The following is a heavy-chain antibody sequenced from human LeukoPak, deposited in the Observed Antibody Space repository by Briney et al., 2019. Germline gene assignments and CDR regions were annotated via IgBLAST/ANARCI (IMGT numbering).Heavy chain of an antibody. Sequence: ASVKVYCKASGYTFTSYDINWVRQATGQGVEWMGWISAYNGNTNYAQKLQGRVTMTTDTSTSTAYMELRSLRSDDTAVYYCAGGTGDTNDRWFDPWGQGTLVTVSS. V-gene: IGHV1-18*01. D-gene: IGHD3-16*01. CDR1: GYTFTSYD. CDR2: ISAYNGNT. J-gene: IGHJ5*02. CDR3: AGGTGDTNDRWFDP.